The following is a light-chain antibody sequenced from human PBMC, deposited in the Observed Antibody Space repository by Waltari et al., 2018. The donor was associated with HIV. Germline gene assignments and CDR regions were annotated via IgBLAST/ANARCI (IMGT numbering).Light chain of an antibody. CDR1: DSDFGLYNY. V-gene: IGLV2-14*03. CDR3: ASFTCDDTVL. Sequence: SAVTQPASVSGLPGQSVTISCTGGDSDFGLYNYVSLYQQHPGKVPRLILFDVDSRSPGISARFSGSKSGPTASLNISGLRAEDEADYYCASFTCDDTVLFGGGTKVTVL. J-gene: IGLJ2*01. CDR2: DVD.